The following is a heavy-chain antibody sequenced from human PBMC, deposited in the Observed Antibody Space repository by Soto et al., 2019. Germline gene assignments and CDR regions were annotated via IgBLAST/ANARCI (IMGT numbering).Heavy chain of an antibody. D-gene: IGHD5-12*01. V-gene: IGHV1-69*16. J-gene: IGHJ5*01. CDR2: IVPLLGTT. CDR1: GDTFSNDI. Sequence: QVQLVQSGAEVRKPGSSVKVSCKASGDTFSNDIISWVRQAPGQGLEWMGGIVPLLGTTHYAQKFQGRLTISADGSTLTAYMEMHSLTSEDTAVYYCATDVIVAHIIGRGFESWGQGTLVTVSS. CDR3: ATDVIVAHIIGRGFES.